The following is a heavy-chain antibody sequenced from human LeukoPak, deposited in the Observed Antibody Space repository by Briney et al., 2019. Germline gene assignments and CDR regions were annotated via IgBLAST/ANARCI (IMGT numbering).Heavy chain of an antibody. Sequence: SVKDTCKASGGTFSSYAISWLRQAPGQGLEWMGGIIPIFGTANYAQKFQGRVTLTADESTSTAYMELSRLRSEDTAVYYCARATQYPDAFDIWGQGTMVTVSS. J-gene: IGHJ3*02. D-gene: IGHD2-2*01. V-gene: IGHV1-69*13. CDR2: IIPIFGTA. CDR3: ARATQYPDAFDI. CDR1: GGTFSSYA.